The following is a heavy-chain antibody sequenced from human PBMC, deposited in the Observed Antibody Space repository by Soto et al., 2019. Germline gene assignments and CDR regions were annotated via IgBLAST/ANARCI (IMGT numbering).Heavy chain of an antibody. D-gene: IGHD3-22*01. V-gene: IGHV4-39*01. J-gene: IGHJ4*02. CDR1: EGSMNSDSSY. Sequence: PSETLSITCGVCEGSMNSDSSYWGWKSQPPGKGLEWIGVINHSGSTYHNLSLKGRVTMSVDASRNQFSLKLTSMTAADTAVYYCARLGGYVSVGYYYLWDSWGQGTLVTVSS. CDR2: INHSGST. CDR3: ARLGGYVSVGYYYLWDS.